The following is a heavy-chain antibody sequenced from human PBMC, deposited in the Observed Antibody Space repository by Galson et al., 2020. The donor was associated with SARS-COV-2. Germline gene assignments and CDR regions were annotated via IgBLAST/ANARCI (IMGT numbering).Heavy chain of an antibody. Sequence: ASVKVSCKASGYTFTSYYMHWVRQATGQGLEWMGIINPSGGSTSYAQKFQGRVTMTRDTSTSTVYMELSSLRSEDTAVYYCARDLTVTTSVYDYYYGMDVWGQGTTVTVSS. J-gene: IGHJ6*02. D-gene: IGHD4-17*01. CDR1: GYTFTSYY. CDR2: INPSGGST. V-gene: IGHV1-46*03. CDR3: ARDLTVTTSVYDYYYGMDV.